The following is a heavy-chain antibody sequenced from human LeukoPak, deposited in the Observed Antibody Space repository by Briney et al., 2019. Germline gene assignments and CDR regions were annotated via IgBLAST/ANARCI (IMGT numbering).Heavy chain of an antibody. CDR1: GFTLSSHA. D-gene: IGHD3-10*01. CDR3: AKDRSGSGYFDY. CDR2: ISSGGGTT. Sequence: PGGSLRLSCAASGFTLSSHAMSWVRQAPGKGLEWVSRISSGGGTTDYTDSVKGRFTISRDTSKNTLYLQMNSLRAVDTAVYYCAKDRSGSGYFDYWGQGTLVTVSS. J-gene: IGHJ4*02. V-gene: IGHV3-23*01.